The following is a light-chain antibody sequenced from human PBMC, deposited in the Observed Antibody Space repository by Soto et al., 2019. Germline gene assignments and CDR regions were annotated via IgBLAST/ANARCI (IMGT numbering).Light chain of an antibody. Sequence: DIQMTQSPSSLSASVGDRVTITCRASQSISKYLNWYQQKPGKAPKLLIYEASSLQSGVPARFSGSGSGTDFTLTISSLQPEDFATDFCQQTYSTPRTFGQGTKVEIK. J-gene: IGKJ1*01. CDR2: EAS. CDR3: QQTYSTPRT. V-gene: IGKV1-39*01. CDR1: QSISKY.